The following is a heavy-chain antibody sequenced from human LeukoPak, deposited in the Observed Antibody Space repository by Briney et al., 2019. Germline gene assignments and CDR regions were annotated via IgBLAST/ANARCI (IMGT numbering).Heavy chain of an antibody. CDR3: AREGAVDIVATIPYYYYYMDV. CDR2: INHSGST. CDR1: GGSFSDYY. D-gene: IGHD5-12*01. J-gene: IGHJ6*03. Sequence: PSETLSLTCAVYGGSFSDYYWSWIRQPPGKGLEWIGEINHSGSTNYNPSLKSRVTISVDTSKNQFSLKLSSVTAADTAVYYCAREGAVDIVATIPYYYYYMDVWGKGTTVTVSS. V-gene: IGHV4-34*01.